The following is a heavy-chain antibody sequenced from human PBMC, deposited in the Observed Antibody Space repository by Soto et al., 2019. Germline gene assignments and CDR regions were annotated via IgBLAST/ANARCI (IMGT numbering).Heavy chain of an antibody. V-gene: IGHV3-23*01. CDR3: AKDLRAVAGRGFDY. CDR1: GFTFSSYA. D-gene: IGHD6-19*01. Sequence: EVQLLESGGGLVQPGGSVRLSCAASGFTFSSYAMSWVRQAPGRGVEGVSAISGSGVSTYYADSVKGRSTNSRDNPKNTLYLQMNNLRAEDTAVYYWAKDLRAVAGRGFDYWGQGTLVTVSS. J-gene: IGHJ4*02. CDR2: ISGSGVST.